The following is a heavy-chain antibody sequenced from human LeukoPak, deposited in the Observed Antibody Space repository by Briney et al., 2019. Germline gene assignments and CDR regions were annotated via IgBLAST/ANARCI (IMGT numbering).Heavy chain of an antibody. J-gene: IGHJ4*02. Sequence: GGSLRLSCAASGFTFSSYWMSWVRQAPGKGLEWVANIKKDGSEKYYVDSVKGRFTISRDNAKTSLYLQMNSLRAEDTAVYYCAKVAAAGSAHDYWGQGTLVTVSS. V-gene: IGHV3-7*01. CDR1: GFTFSSYW. CDR2: IKKDGSEK. CDR3: AKVAAAGSAHDY. D-gene: IGHD6-13*01.